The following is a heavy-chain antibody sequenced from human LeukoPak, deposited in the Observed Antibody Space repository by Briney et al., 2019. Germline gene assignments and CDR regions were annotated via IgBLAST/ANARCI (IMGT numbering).Heavy chain of an antibody. J-gene: IGHJ4*02. D-gene: IGHD3-16*01. V-gene: IGHV3-23*01. Sequence: GGSLRLSCAASGFSFSSYAMTWARQAPVKGLEWVSAISGDGTRTYYADSVKGRFTVSRDNSKNTLYLEMSSLRVEDTAIYYCAEWPEGAMDYFDYWGQGTLVTVSS. CDR1: GFSFSSYA. CDR3: AEWPEGAMDYFDY. CDR2: ISGDGTRT.